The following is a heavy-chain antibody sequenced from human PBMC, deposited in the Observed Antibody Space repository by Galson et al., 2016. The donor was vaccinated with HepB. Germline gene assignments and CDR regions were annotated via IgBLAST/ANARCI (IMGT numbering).Heavy chain of an antibody. J-gene: IGHJ5*02. CDR1: GFTFSSYW. D-gene: IGHD4-11*01. Sequence: SLRLSCAASGFTFSSYWMHWVRQAPGEGLVWVSHISGDGSSTHYGDSVKGRFTVSRDNSKNTLYSQMNSLRAEDTAVYYCVRDKVTPGTNWFDPWGQGTLVTVSS. CDR2: ISGDGSST. V-gene: IGHV3-74*01. CDR3: VRDKVTPGTNWFDP.